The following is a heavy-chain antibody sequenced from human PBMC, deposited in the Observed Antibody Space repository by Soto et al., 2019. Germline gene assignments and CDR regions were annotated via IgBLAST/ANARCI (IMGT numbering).Heavy chain of an antibody. CDR2: IYYRGTT. Sequence: QVQLQESGPVLVKPSETLSLTCTVSGGSISGYYWSWIRQPPGKGLEYIGYIYYRGTTNYNPSLKSRVTISVDTSKNQLSLHLSSVTVADTAIYFCARHHPIAKFENGLDVWGQGTTVTVS. D-gene: IGHD3-16*01. CDR3: ARHHPIAKFENGLDV. CDR1: GGSISGYY. J-gene: IGHJ6*02. V-gene: IGHV4-59*08.